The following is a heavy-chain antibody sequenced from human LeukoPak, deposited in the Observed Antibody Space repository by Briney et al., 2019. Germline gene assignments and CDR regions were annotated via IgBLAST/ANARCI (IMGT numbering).Heavy chain of an antibody. CDR3: AKDNDILTGYPYGMDV. J-gene: IGHJ6*02. CDR1: GFTFTSYA. D-gene: IGHD3-9*01. Sequence: GGSLRLSCAASGFTFTSYAMSWVRQAPGKGLEWVSGISDSAYSTFYADSVKGRFTISRDNSKNSLYLQMNSLRTEDTALYYCAKDNDILTGYPYGMDVWGQGTTVTVSS. V-gene: IGHV3-23*01. CDR2: ISDSAYST.